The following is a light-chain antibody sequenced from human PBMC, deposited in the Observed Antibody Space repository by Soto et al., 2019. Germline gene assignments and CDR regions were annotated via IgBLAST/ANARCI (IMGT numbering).Light chain of an antibody. J-gene: IGKJ1*01. CDR1: QTVSNNY. CDR3: QQYGSSPWT. CDR2: GAS. Sequence: IVLPQSPGTLSLSPGEMATLSCRASQTVSNNYLAWYQQKPGQAPRLLISGASSRATGIPDSFSGSGSGTDFTLTITRLEPEDFAVYYCQQYGSSPWTFGQGTKVDIK. V-gene: IGKV3-20*01.